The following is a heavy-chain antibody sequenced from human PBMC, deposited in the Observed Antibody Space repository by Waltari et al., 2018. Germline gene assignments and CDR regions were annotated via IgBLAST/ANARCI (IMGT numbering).Heavy chain of an antibody. Sequence: EVQLVESGGDLVQPGGSLRLSCAASGFTFRSYAMSWVRQAPGKGLEWVSAISGSGGSTYYADSVKGRFTISRDNSKNTLYLQMNSLRAEDTAVYYCAKLHSSGWYSFDYWGQGTLVTVSS. CDR2: ISGSGGST. J-gene: IGHJ4*02. CDR1: GFTFRSYA. CDR3: AKLHSSGWYSFDY. V-gene: IGHV3-23*04. D-gene: IGHD6-19*01.